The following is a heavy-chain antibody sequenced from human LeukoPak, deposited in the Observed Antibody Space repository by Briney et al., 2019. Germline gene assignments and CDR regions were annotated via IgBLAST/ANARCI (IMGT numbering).Heavy chain of an antibody. D-gene: IGHD3-22*01. CDR3: AKVALFSGYYPPFDY. Sequence: GGSLRLSCAASGFTFSSYTMNWVRQAPGKGLEWVSSIAGSSGYISYADSVKGRFTISRDNAKKSLYLQMTSLTAEDTAVYYCAKVALFSGYYPPFDYWGQGTLVTVSS. CDR2: IAGSSGYI. CDR1: GFTFSSYT. V-gene: IGHV3-21*01. J-gene: IGHJ4*02.